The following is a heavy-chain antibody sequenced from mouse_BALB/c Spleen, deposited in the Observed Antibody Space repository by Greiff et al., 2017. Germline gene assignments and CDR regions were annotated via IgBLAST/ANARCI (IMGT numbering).Heavy chain of an antibody. J-gene: IGHJ4*01. V-gene: IGHV1-5*01. CDR3: TRGREDRAMDY. Sequence: EVQLQQSGTVLARPGASVKMSCKASGYSFTSYWMHWVKQRPGQGLEWIGAIYPGNSDTSYNQKFKGKAKLTAVTSASTAYMELSSLTNEDSAVYYCTRGREDRAMDYWGQGTSVTVSS. CDR1: GYSFTSYW. CDR2: IYPGNSDT.